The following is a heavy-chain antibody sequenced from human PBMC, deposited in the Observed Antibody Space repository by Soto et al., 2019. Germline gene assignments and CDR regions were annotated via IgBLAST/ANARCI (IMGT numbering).Heavy chain of an antibody. V-gene: IGHV4-34*01. Sequence: TSETLSLTWAVYGGSFSGYYWSWVRQPPGKGLEWIGEINHSGSTNYNPSLKSRVTISVDTSKNQFSLKLSSVTAADTAVYYCARGRIVVVPAARTKRFDPWGQGTLVTVSS. CDR3: ARGRIVVVPAARTKRFDP. CDR2: INHSGST. J-gene: IGHJ5*02. CDR1: GGSFSGYY. D-gene: IGHD2-2*01.